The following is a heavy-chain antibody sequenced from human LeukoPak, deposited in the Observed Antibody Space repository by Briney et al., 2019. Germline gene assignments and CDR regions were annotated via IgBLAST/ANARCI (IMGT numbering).Heavy chain of an antibody. CDR3: ARDRANIVVVSASEY. CDR1: GFTFDDYA. D-gene: IGHD2-21*01. J-gene: IGHJ4*02. Sequence: GGSLRLSCAASGFTFDDYAMHWVRQVPGKGLEWVSGISWNSGSIGYADSVKGRFTISRDNAKNSLYLQMNSLRAEDTAVYYCARDRANIVVVSASEYWGQGTLVTVSS. V-gene: IGHV3-9*01. CDR2: ISWNSGSI.